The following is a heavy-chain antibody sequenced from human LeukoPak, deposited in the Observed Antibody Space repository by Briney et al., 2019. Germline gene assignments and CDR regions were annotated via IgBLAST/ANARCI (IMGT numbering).Heavy chain of an antibody. J-gene: IGHJ3*02. CDR3: TRDRNDYGDPDAFDI. Sequence: GGSLRLSCAASGFTFSDFAMNWVRQAPGKGVEWVCSITRVSTYTYYSESVQGRFTISRDNHKDLLYLQLNSLRGDDSGIYYCTRDRNDYGDPDAFDIWGQGTVVTVSS. V-gene: IGHV3-21*01. CDR2: ITRVSTYT. D-gene: IGHD4-17*01. CDR1: GFTFSDFA.